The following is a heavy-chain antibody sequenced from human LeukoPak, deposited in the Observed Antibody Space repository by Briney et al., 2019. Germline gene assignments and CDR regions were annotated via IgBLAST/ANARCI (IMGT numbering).Heavy chain of an antibody. V-gene: IGHV1-3*01. D-gene: IGHD5-18*01. J-gene: IGHJ4*02. Sequence: ASVKVSCKASGYTFTRYAMHWVRQAPGQRLEWMGWINVGNGDTKYSQKFQGRVTITRDTSVSTAYMELSSLRSEDTAVYYCARPDTSMGSPFDYWGQGTLVTVSS. CDR2: INVGNGDT. CDR3: ARPDTSMGSPFDY. CDR1: GYTFTRYA.